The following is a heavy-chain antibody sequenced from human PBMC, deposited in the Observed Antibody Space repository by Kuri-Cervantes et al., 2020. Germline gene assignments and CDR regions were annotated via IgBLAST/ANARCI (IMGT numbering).Heavy chain of an antibody. V-gene: IGHV5-51*01. Sequence: KVSCKGSGYSFTSYWIGWVRQMPGKGLEWMGIIYPGDSDTRYSPSFQGQVTISADKSISTAYLQWSSLKASDTAMYYCARPSGYYNRDIDYWGQGTLVTVSS. D-gene: IGHD3-9*01. CDR2: IYPGDSDT. J-gene: IGHJ4*02. CDR1: GYSFTSYW. CDR3: ARPSGYYNRDIDY.